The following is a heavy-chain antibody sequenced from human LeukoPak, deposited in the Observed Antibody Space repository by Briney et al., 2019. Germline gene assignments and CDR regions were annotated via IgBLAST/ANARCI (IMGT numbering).Heavy chain of an antibody. J-gene: IGHJ4*02. CDR2: NNHSGST. Sequence: SETLSLTCSVYGGSFRCYYWRWIRQTPARGLEWIEENNHSGSTNYNPPVKIRVTISVDTSKDQFSLKRSSATAADTAEYYCAMRYSSGWYRSYWGQGTLVTVSS. D-gene: IGHD6-19*01. CDR3: AMRYSSGWYRSY. CDR1: GGSFRCYY. V-gene: IGHV4-34*01.